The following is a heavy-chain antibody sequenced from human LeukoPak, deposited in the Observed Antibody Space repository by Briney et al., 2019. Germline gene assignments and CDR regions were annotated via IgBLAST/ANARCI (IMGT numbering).Heavy chain of an antibody. V-gene: IGHV1-2*02. CDR2: IKPNSGDT. CDR3: ARGGAHTIVVTAAFMPPFGY. D-gene: IGHD2-2*01. CDR1: GYTFTDYY. Sequence: ASVKVSCKASGYTFTDYYMHWVRQAPGQGLEWMGWIKPNSGDTNYAQKFQGRVTMTRDTSISTAYMELSRLRSDDTAVYYCARGGAHTIVVTAAFMPPFGYWGQGTLVTVSS. J-gene: IGHJ4*02.